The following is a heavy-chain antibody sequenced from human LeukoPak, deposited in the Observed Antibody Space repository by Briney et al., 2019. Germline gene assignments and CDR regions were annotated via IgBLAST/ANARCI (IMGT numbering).Heavy chain of an antibody. D-gene: IGHD2-21*02. CDR1: GFTFSSYS. Sequence: PGGSLRLSCAASGFTFSSYSMNWVRQAPGKGLEWGSSISSSSSYIYYADSVKGRFTISRDNAKNSLYLQMNSLRAEDTAVYYRARDSAYCGGDCYKGWFDPWGQGTLVTVSS. CDR2: ISSSSSYI. J-gene: IGHJ5*02. CDR3: ARDSAYCGGDCYKGWFDP. V-gene: IGHV3-21*01.